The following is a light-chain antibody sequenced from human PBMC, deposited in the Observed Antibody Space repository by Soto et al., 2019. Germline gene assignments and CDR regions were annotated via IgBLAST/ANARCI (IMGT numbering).Light chain of an antibody. V-gene: IGKV3-20*01. CDR3: QQYDSYLT. Sequence: EIVLTQSPGTLSLSPVQRATLSWRASQSVSGNYSAWYQQKPGQDPRLLIYGESSRATGIPDRFSGSGSGTDFTLTINRLEPEDFAVYYRQQYDSYLTFGPGTKVDI. CDR2: GES. CDR1: QSVSGNY. J-gene: IGKJ3*01.